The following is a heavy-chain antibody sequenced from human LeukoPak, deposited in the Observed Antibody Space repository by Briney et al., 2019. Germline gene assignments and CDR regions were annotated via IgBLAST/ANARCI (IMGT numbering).Heavy chain of an antibody. J-gene: IGHJ4*02. CDR3: ATTADYWGSYG. CDR2: ISGSGGST. D-gene: IGHD7-27*01. CDR1: GFTFSSYA. V-gene: IGHV3-23*01. Sequence: GGSLRLSCAASGFTFSSYAMSWVRQAPGKGLEWVSGISGSGGSTYYADPVKGRFTISRDNSKNTLYLQMNSLRAEDTAVYYCATTADYWGSYGWGQGTLVTVSS.